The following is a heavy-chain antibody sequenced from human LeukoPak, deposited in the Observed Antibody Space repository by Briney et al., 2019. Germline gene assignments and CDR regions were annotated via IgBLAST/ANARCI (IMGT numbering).Heavy chain of an antibody. D-gene: IGHD3-3*01. CDR2: INWDGGST. V-gene: IGHV3-20*04. J-gene: IGHJ6*03. CDR1: GFTFDDYG. CDR3: ARDGGGFWSGKDSYYYIDV. Sequence: GGSLRLSCAASGFTFDDYGMSWVRQAPGKGLEWVSGINWDGGSTGYADSVKGRFTISRDNAKNSLYLQMNSLRAEDTALYYCARDGGGFWSGKDSYYYIDVWGKVTTVTVSS.